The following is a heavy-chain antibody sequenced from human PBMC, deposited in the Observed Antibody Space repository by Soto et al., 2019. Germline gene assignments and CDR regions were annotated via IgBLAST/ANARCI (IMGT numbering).Heavy chain of an antibody. CDR2: IKQDGSEK. V-gene: IGHV3-7*01. J-gene: IGHJ6*02. D-gene: IGHD3-3*01. CDR3: ARLREEFWSGYPYYYYGMDV. CDR1: GFTFSSYW. Sequence: GESLKISCAASGFTFSSYWMSWVRQAPGKGLEWVANIKQDGSEKYYVDSVKGRFTISRDNAKNSLYLQMNSLRAEDTAVYYCARLREEFWSGYPYYYYGMDVWGQGTTVTVSS.